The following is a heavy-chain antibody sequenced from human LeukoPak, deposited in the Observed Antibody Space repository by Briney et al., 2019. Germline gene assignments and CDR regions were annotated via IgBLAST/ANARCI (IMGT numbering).Heavy chain of an antibody. CDR2: ISYDGSNK. CDR3: AKDAKVERPWIQLWSHIDY. V-gene: IGHV3-30*18. CDR1: GFTFSSYG. D-gene: IGHD5-18*01. Sequence: PGGSLRLSCAASGFTFSSYGMHWVRQAPGKGLEWGAVISYDGSNKYYADSVKGRFTISRDNSKNTLYLQMNSLRAEDTAVYYCAKDAKVERPWIQLWSHIDYWGQGTLVTVSS. J-gene: IGHJ4*02.